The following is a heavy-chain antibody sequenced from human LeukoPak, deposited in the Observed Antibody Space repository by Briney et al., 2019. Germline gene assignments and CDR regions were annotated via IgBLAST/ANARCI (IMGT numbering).Heavy chain of an antibody. CDR3: ARKHLMGRDGYHRYAFDI. CDR1: GYTFTSYY. J-gene: IGHJ3*02. CDR2: INPSGGST. V-gene: IGHV1-46*01. D-gene: IGHD5-24*01. Sequence: ASVKVSCKASGYTFTSYYMHWVRQAPGQGLEWMGIINPSGGSTSYAQKFQGRVTMTRDTSTSTVYMELSSLRSEDTAVYYCARKHLMGRDGYHRYAFDIWGQGTMVTVSS.